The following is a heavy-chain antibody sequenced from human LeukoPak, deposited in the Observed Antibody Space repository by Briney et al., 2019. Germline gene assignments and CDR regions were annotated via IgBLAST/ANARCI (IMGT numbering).Heavy chain of an antibody. J-gene: IGHJ4*02. D-gene: IGHD5-12*01. Sequence: SETLSLTCSVSDSSISSGSYYLNWIRQPPGKGLEWIGQIYDSGSTNYNPSLKSRVTISVDTSKNQFSLKLSSVTAADTAVYYCARGRGWLPPGWGQGTLVTVSS. CDR1: DSSISSGSYY. CDR2: IYDSGST. CDR3: ARGRGWLPPG. V-gene: IGHV4-61*01.